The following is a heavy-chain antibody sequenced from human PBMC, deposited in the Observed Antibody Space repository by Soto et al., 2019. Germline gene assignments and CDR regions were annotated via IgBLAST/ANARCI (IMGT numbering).Heavy chain of an antibody. CDR2: INAGNGNT. CDR3: ARSAKKTWLPDF. Sequence: ALVKVSCKASGFSFIDYSILWVRQAPGQSLEWLGWINAGNGNTKYSHKFQDRVTITSDTSATTTYMELRSLRSEDTAVFYCARSAKKTWLPDFWGQGTLVTVSS. V-gene: IGHV1-3*01. J-gene: IGHJ1*01. D-gene: IGHD5-12*01. CDR1: GFSFIDYS.